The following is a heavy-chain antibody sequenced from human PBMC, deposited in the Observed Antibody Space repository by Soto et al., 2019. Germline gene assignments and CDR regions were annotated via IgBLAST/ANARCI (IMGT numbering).Heavy chain of an antibody. D-gene: IGHD2-2*01. CDR1: GFTFSNYA. CDR3: ARYIPGVRYYGMDG. CDR2: IGESGTPT. V-gene: IGHV3-23*01. Sequence: GGSLRLSCAASGFTFSNYAMKWVRQAPGKGLEWVSLIGESGTPTYYADSVKGRFTISRDNSGNTLFLEMYSLRAEDTAVYYCARYIPGVRYYGMDGWGQGTTVTVSS. J-gene: IGHJ6*02.